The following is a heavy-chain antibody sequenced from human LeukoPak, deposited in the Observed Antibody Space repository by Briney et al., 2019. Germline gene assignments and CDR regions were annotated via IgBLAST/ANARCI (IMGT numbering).Heavy chain of an antibody. D-gene: IGHD3-10*01. CDR2: INNDGSRT. V-gene: IGHV3-74*01. J-gene: IGHJ4*02. CDR3: ARGGVSGGFDY. Sequence: GGSLRLSCAASGFTLSNSWMFWVRQPPGKGLKYVSEINNDGSRTSYADSLKGRFTISRDGAENTLFLQMNSLRAEDTAVYFCARGGVSGGFDYWGQGTLVTVSS. CDR1: GFTLSNSW.